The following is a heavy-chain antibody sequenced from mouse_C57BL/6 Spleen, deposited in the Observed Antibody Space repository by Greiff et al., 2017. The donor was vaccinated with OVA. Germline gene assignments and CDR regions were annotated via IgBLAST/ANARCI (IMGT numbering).Heavy chain of an antibody. V-gene: IGHV2-6*01. J-gene: IGHJ1*03. Sequence: VKLQESGPGLVAPSQSLSITCTVSGFSLTSYGVDWVRQSPGKGLEWLGVIWGVGSTNYNSALKSRLSISKDNSKSQVFLKMNSLQTDDTAMYYCARTSYGGYFDVWGTGTTVTVSS. CDR1: GFSLTSYG. CDR3: ARTSYGGYFDV. D-gene: IGHD1-1*01. CDR2: IWGVGST.